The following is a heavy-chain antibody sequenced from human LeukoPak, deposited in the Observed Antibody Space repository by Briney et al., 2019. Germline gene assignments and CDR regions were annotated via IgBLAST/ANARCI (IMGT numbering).Heavy chain of an antibody. D-gene: IGHD5-12*01. CDR3: ARRYSGAFDI. Sequence: PSETLSLTCAVYGGSFSGYYWSWIRKRPGKGRGWIGEINHSGSTNYNPSVKSRVTISVDTSKNQFSLKLSSVTAADTAVYYCARRYSGAFDIWGQGTMVTVSS. V-gene: IGHV4-34*01. CDR2: INHSGST. CDR1: GGSFSGYY. J-gene: IGHJ3*02.